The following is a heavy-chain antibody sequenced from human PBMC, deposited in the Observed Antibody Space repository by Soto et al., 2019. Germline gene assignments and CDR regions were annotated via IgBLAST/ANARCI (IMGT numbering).Heavy chain of an antibody. V-gene: IGHV4-4*02. CDR3: ARERLGVRGVIRWFDP. J-gene: IGHJ5*02. Sequence: QVQLQESGPGLVKPSGTLSLTCAVSGGSISSSNWWSWVRQPPGKGLEWIGEIYHSGSTNYNPSLKIRVTISVDKSKNQFSLKLSSVTAADTAVYYCARERLGVRGVIRWFDPWCQGTLVTVSS. CDR2: IYHSGST. CDR1: GGSISSSNW. D-gene: IGHD3-10*01.